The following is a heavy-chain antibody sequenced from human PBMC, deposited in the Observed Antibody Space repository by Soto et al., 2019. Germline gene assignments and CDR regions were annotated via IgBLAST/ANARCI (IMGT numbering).Heavy chain of an antibody. V-gene: IGHV3-23*01. D-gene: IGHD3-10*01. CDR3: AKETMVRGGHFDY. Sequence: EVPLLESGGGLVQPGGSLRLSCAASGFTFSSYAMNWLRQAPGKGLEWVSAISGSGGNTYYADSVKGRFTISRDSSKNTLYLQMNSLRAEDTAVYYCAKETMVRGGHFDYWGQGTLVTVSS. CDR1: GFTFSSYA. CDR2: ISGSGGNT. J-gene: IGHJ4*02.